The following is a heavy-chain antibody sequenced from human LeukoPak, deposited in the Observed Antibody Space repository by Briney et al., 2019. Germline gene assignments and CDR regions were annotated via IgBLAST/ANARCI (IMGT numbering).Heavy chain of an antibody. V-gene: IGHV5-51*01. Sequence: GASLQISCKGSGSLFTSYWIGWGRQLPGKGLEWMGIIYPGDSDTRYSPSFQGQVTISADKSISTAYLQWSSLKASDTAMYYCARPYDFWSGPDPWGQGTLVTVSS. CDR1: GSLFTSYW. D-gene: IGHD3-3*01. CDR3: ARPYDFWSGPDP. J-gene: IGHJ5*02. CDR2: IYPGDSDT.